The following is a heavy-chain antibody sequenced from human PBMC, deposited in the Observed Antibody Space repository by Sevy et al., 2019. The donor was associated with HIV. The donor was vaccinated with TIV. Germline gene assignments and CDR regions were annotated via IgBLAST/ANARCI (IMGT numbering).Heavy chain of an antibody. CDR3: TKDLGATLVPGYCYDGTCWPRDGFDI. CDR2: VSRNSASI. CDR1: GFTLDDYV. J-gene: IGHJ3*02. V-gene: IGHV3-9*01. Sequence: GGSLRLSCAASGFTLDDYVMHWVRQAPGKGLEWVSGVSRNSASIGYAGSVRGRFTISRDNAKNSLSLQMNSLTSEDTAFYYCTKDLGATLVPGYCYDGTCWPRDGFDIWGHGAMVTVSS. D-gene: IGHD2-15*01.